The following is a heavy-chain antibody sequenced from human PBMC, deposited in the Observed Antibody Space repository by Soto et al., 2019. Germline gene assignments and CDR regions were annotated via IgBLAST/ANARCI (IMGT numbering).Heavy chain of an antibody. V-gene: IGHV2-5*02. CDR2: VYWDDDK. CDR3: AGSRAGDNWNDGCLDY. CDR1: GFALTARPVG. J-gene: IGHJ4*02. D-gene: IGHD1-20*01. Sequence: QITLKESGPTLVKPTQTLTLTCSFSGFALTARPVGVGWIRQPPGGALEWLAVVYWDDDKRYSPSLRSRLTLTTDTSKTRVVLTVTDMDPVDTATHSCAGSRAGDNWNDGCLDYWGQGILVIVSS.